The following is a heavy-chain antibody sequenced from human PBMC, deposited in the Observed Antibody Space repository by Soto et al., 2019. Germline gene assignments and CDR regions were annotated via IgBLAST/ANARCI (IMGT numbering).Heavy chain of an antibody. CDR2: VSGSGSSP. D-gene: IGHD5-18*01. Sequence: GGSLRLSCAAPGFNFGSYAMGWVRQAPGKGLEWVSGVSGSGSSPYYADSVKGRLTISKDKSKNTLYLDLNNLRSEDTAVYFCVKGKESGYRGAFDSWGQGTMVTVSS. CDR3: VKGKESGYRGAFDS. J-gene: IGHJ4*02. V-gene: IGHV3-23*01. CDR1: GFNFGSYA.